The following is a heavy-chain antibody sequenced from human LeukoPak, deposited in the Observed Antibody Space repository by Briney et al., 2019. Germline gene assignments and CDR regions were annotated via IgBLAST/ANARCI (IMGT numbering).Heavy chain of an antibody. CDR2: FYHSGGI. V-gene: IGHV4-61*01. D-gene: IGHD1-26*01. CDR1: GGSVSSSSYY. CDR3: ARGASSGWNHWFDP. Sequence: PSETLSLTCTVSGGSVSSSSYYWGWIRQPPGKGLEWVGHFYHSGGINTNPSLKSRVTISIDTSKNQISLNLRSVTAADTAVYYCARGASSGWNHWFDPWGQGTLVTVSS. J-gene: IGHJ5*02.